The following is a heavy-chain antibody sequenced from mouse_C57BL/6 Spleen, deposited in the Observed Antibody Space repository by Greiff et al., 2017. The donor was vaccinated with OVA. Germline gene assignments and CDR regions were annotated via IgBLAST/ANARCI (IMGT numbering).Heavy chain of an antibody. CDR1: GYSITSGYY. V-gene: IGHV3-6*01. CDR3: ASSFGDYAMDY. J-gene: IGHJ4*01. Sequence: EVKLQESGPGLVKPSQSLSLTCSVTGYSITSGYYWNWIRQFPGNKLEWMGYISYDGSNNYNPSLKNRISITRDTSKNQFFLKLNSVTTEDTATYYCASSFGDYAMDYWGQGTSVTVSS. D-gene: IGHD3-1*01. CDR2: ISYDGSN.